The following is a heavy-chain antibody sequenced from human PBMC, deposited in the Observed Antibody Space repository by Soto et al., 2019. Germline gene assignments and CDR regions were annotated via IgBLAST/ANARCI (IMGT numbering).Heavy chain of an antibody. D-gene: IGHD6-13*01. V-gene: IGHV1-69*02. CDR2: ILPMLDIT. Sequence: QVQLVQSGAEVKKPGSSVKVSCKASGGTFSTYTIIWVRQAPGQGLEWMGRILPMLDITNSAQRYQGRVKITADKATRTAYLELSSLRSEDPAVYYCTLGSWSAETSDIWGRGTMVTVSS. CDR1: GGTFSTYT. J-gene: IGHJ3*02. CDR3: TLGSWSAETSDI.